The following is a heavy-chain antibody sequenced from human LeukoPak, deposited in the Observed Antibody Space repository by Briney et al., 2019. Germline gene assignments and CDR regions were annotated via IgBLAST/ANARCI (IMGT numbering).Heavy chain of an antibody. CDR2: INPNSGGT. D-gene: IGHD2-15*01. V-gene: IGHV1-2*02. Sequence: ASVKVSCKASGYTFTSYDINWVRQAPGQGLEWMGWINPNSGGTNYAQKFQGRVTMTRDTSISTAYMELSRLRSDDTAVYYCARDCSGGSCYVSYWGQGTLVTVSS. CDR1: GYTFTSYD. J-gene: IGHJ4*02. CDR3: ARDCSGGSCYVSY.